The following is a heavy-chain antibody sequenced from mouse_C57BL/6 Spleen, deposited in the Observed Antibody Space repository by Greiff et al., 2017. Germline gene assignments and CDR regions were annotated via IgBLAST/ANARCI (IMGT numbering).Heavy chain of an antibody. CDR3: ARLDSNWEFDY. CDR2: LNPNNGGT. V-gene: IGHV1-26*01. J-gene: IGHJ2*01. Sequence: VQLQQSGPELVKPGASVKISCKASGYTFTDYYMNWVKQSQGKSLEWIGDLNPNNGGTSYNQKFKGKATLPVAKSSNPAYMELRSLTSEDSAVYYCARLDSNWEFDYWGQGTTLTVSS. CDR1: GYTFTDYY. D-gene: IGHD4-1*02.